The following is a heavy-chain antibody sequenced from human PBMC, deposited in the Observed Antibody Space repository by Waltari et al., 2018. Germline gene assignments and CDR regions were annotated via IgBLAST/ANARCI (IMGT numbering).Heavy chain of an antibody. D-gene: IGHD6-6*01. J-gene: IGHJ6*02. CDR3: ARVLSSSLNYYYYGMDV. CDR1: GGSISSYY. V-gene: IGHV4-59*01. CDR2: IYYSGRT. Sequence: QVQLQESGPGLVKPSETLSLTCTVSGGSISSYYWSWIRQPPGKGLEWIGYIYYSGRTNYNPSLKSRVTISVDTSKNQFSLKLSSVTAADTAVYYCARVLSSSLNYYYYGMDVWGQGATVTVSS.